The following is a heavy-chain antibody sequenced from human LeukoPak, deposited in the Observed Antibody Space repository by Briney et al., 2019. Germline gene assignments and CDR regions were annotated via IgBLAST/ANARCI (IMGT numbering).Heavy chain of an antibody. CDR1: GFTFSDYY. J-gene: IGHJ3*02. Sequence: GGSLRLSCAASGFTFSDYYMSWIRQAPGKGLEWVSYISSSGSTIYYADSVKGRFTISRDNAKNSLYLQMNSLRAEDTAVYYCARGLRYFDWLLDSRGAFDIWGQGTIVTVSS. CDR2: ISSSGSTI. D-gene: IGHD3-9*01. CDR3: ARGLRYFDWLLDSRGAFDI. V-gene: IGHV3-11*01.